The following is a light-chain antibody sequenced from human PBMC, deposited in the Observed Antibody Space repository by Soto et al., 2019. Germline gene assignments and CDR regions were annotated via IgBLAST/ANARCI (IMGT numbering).Light chain of an antibody. Sequence: VMTQSPATLSVSQGERATLSCRASLSISNNLAWYQQKPGQAPMLLIYSASTRATAIPARFSGSASGTEFTLTISSLQSEDFAVYYCQQYNEWPLTFGGGTKVETK. CDR3: QQYNEWPLT. J-gene: IGKJ4*01. V-gene: IGKV3-15*01. CDR2: SAS. CDR1: LSISNN.